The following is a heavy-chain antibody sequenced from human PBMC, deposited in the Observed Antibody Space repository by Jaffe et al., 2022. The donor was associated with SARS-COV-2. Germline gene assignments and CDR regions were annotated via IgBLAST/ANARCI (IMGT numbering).Heavy chain of an antibody. V-gene: IGHV1-46*04. Sequence: QVHLVQSGTEVKKPGASVKISCKASGYTFTTYYIHWVRQAPGQGLEWMGIINPRTGNTVYAQKLQGRVTVTRDTSTSTVYMGLSSLRSGDTAVYYCARGQNDDAPRGGNNWFDSWGQGTLVTVSS. CDR3: ARGQNDDAPRGGNNWFDS. D-gene: IGHD3-16*01. J-gene: IGHJ5*01. CDR2: INPRTGNT. CDR1: GYTFTTYY.